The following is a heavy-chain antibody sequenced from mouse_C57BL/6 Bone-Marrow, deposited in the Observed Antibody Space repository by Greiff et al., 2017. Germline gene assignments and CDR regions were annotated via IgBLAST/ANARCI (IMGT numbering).Heavy chain of an antibody. CDR2: IHPNSGST. V-gene: IGHV1-64*01. CDR3: ARGGYYGSPLYFDV. CDR1: GYTFTSYW. Sequence: QVQLQQPGAELVKPGASVKLSCKASGYTFTSYWMHWVKQRPGQGLEWIGMIHPNSGSTNYNEKFKSKATLTVDKSSSTAYMQLSSLTSEDSAVYYCARGGYYGSPLYFDVWGTGTTVTVSS. J-gene: IGHJ1*03. D-gene: IGHD1-1*01.